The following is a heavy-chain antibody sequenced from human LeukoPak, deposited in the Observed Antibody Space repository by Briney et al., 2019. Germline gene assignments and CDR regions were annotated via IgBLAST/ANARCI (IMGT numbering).Heavy chain of an antibody. J-gene: IGHJ3*02. V-gene: IGHV4-59*01. D-gene: IGHD2-8*02. CDR2: IYYSGST. CDR1: GGSISSYY. Sequence: SETLSLTCTVSGGSISSYYWSWIRQPPGKGLEWIGYIYYSGSTNYNPSLKSRVTISVDTSKNQISLKLSSVTAADTAVYYCARDLMVDPAFDIWGQGTMVTVSS. CDR3: ARDLMVDPAFDI.